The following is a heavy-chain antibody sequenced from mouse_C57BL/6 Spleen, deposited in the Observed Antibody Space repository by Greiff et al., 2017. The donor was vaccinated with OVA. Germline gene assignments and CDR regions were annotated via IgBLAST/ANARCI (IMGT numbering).Heavy chain of an antibody. CDR3: ARSLYYYGSSYLPYYFDY. V-gene: IGHV1-9*01. CDR1: GYTFTGYW. CDR2: ILPGSGST. Sequence: VQLQQSGAELMKPGASVKLSCKATGYTFTGYWIEWVKQRPGHGLEWIGEILPGSGSTNYNEKFKGKATFTADTSSNTAYMQLSSLTTEDSAIYYCARSLYYYGSSYLPYYFDYWGQGTTLTVSS. D-gene: IGHD1-1*01. J-gene: IGHJ2*01.